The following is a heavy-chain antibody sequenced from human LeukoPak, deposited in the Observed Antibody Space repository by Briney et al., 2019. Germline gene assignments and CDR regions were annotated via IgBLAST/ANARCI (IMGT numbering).Heavy chain of an antibody. Sequence: GASVKVSCRASGYTFTSYAMNWVRQAPGQGLEWMGWINTNTGNPMYAQGFTGRFVFSLDTSVSTACLQINSLKGEDTAVYYCARDLYGEEFDYWGQGTLVAVSS. V-gene: IGHV7-4-1*02. D-gene: IGHD4-17*01. CDR1: GYTFTSYA. CDR2: INTNTGNP. CDR3: ARDLYGEEFDY. J-gene: IGHJ4*02.